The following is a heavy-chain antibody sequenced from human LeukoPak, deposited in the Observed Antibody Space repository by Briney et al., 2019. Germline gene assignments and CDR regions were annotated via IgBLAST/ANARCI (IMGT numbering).Heavy chain of an antibody. V-gene: IGHV1-69*05. Sequence: GASVKLSCKASGGTFSSYAISWVRQAPGQGLEWMGGIIPIFGTANYAQKFQGRVTITTDESTSTAYMELSSLRSEDTAVYYCARSIFYGDYAPWYYFDYWGQGTLVTVSS. J-gene: IGHJ4*02. D-gene: IGHD4-17*01. CDR1: GGTFSSYA. CDR3: ARSIFYGDYAPWYYFDY. CDR2: IIPIFGTA.